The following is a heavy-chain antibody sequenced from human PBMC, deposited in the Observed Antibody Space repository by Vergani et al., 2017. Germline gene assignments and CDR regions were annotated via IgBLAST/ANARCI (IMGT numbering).Heavy chain of an antibody. CDR1: GFTFSACP. CDR2: ISARYPST. V-gene: IGHV3-23*01. CDR3: ARLSYDTTPYLQGGYDC. Sequence: EVQLLESGGGLVQPGGSLRLSCAASGFTFSACPMTWVRQAPGKGLEWVSAISARYPSTYYADSVKGRFTISRDNSKNMLYLQMNSLRAEDTAVYYCARLSYDTTPYLQGGYDCWGQGTRVTVSS. J-gene: IGHJ4*02. D-gene: IGHD3-22*01.